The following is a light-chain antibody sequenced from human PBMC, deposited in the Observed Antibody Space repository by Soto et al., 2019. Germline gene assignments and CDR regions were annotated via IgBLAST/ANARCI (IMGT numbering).Light chain of an antibody. CDR3: QQLFDSPIT. Sequence: DIQLTQSPSFLSPSIGESVTITFRASQVISTSLAWYQVKLGKAPKLLIYAASTLESGVPSRFSATVSGTEFSLTITSLQPEDFATYYCQQLFDSPITFGQGTRLEIK. CDR2: AAS. J-gene: IGKJ5*01. CDR1: QVISTS. V-gene: IGKV1-9*01.